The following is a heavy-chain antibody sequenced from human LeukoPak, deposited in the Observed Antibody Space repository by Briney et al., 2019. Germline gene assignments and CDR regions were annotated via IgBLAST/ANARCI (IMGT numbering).Heavy chain of an antibody. V-gene: IGHV3-66*01. D-gene: IGHD6-13*01. Sequence: GGSLRLSCAISGFNLGSNSLSWVRQAPGKGLEWVSVIYSGGTTDYADSVKGRFTISRDTSKNTVSLQMNNLRDTDTAVYYCARVSASNWFFDYWGQGTLVTVSS. J-gene: IGHJ4*02. CDR3: ARVSASNWFFDY. CDR1: GFNLGSNS. CDR2: IYSGGTT.